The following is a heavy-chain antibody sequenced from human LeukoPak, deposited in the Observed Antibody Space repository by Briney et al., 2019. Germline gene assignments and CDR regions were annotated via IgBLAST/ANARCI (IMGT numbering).Heavy chain of an antibody. J-gene: IGHJ5*02. CDR1: GYTFTGYY. Sequence: ASVKVSCKASGYTFTGYYMHWVRQAPGHGLEWMGWINPNSGGTNYAQKFQGRVTMTRDTSISTAYMELSRLRSDDTAVYYCAREVAVAGTGNWFDPWGQGTLVTVSS. D-gene: IGHD6-19*01. CDR2: INPNSGGT. V-gene: IGHV1-2*02. CDR3: AREVAVAGTGNWFDP.